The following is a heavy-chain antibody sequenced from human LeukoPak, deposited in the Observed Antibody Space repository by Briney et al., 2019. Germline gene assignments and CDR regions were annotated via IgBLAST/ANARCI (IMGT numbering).Heavy chain of an antibody. J-gene: IGHJ6*04. V-gene: IGHV3-48*03. CDR3: ARGTYGSGTYGRYGKDV. Sequence: GGSLRLSCAASGFTFSNYEMHWVRQAPGKGLEWISYISSGGGAKYYADSVKGRFTISRDIVNSSLFLQVNSLRAEDTAVYYCARGTYGSGTYGRYGKDVWGKGTTVTVSS. CDR2: ISSGGGAK. CDR1: GFTFSNYE. D-gene: IGHD3-10*01.